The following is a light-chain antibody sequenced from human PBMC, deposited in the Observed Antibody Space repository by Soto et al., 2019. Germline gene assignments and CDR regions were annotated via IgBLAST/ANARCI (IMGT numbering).Light chain of an antibody. CDR1: QSVGSSH. CDR3: QQYDSSPLYT. CDR2: GAS. J-gene: IGKJ2*01. Sequence: DIVLTQSPVTLSLPPGERATLSCRASQSVGSSHLAWYQQKPGQAPRLVIYGASSRATGIPDRFSGSGSGTDFTLTISRLEPEDFAVYYCQQYDSSPLYTFGQGTKLEIK. V-gene: IGKV3-20*01.